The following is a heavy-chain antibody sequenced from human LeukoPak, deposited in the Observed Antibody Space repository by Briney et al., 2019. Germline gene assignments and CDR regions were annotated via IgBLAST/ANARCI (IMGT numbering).Heavy chain of an antibody. CDR3: VCYDNAAEYYHY. V-gene: IGHV3-23*01. D-gene: IGHD3-22*01. CDR2: ITTSGGST. CDR1: GFTFSSYG. Sequence: PGRSLRLSCAASGFTFSSYGMHWVRQAPGKGLEWVSSITTSGGSTSYADSVRGRFTISRDNSKNTLYLQMNSLRAEDTALYYCVCYDNAAEYYHYWGQGTLVTVSS. J-gene: IGHJ1*01.